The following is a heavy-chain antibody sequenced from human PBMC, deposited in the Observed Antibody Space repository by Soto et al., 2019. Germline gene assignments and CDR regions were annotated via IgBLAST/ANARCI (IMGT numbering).Heavy chain of an antibody. J-gene: IGHJ4*02. CDR1: GGSISSSSYY. Sequence: PSETLSLTCTVSGGSISSSSYYWGWTRQPPGKGLEWIGSIYYTGSTYYNPSLKSRVTISVDTSKNQFSLKLSSVTATDTAVYYCARHSRHLFFDYWGQGTLVTVSS. D-gene: IGHD3-3*01. CDR3: ARHSRHLFFDY. V-gene: IGHV4-39*01. CDR2: IYYTGST.